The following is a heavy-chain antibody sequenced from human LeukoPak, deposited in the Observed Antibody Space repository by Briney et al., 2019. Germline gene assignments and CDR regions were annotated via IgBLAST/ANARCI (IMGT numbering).Heavy chain of an antibody. J-gene: IGHJ4*02. CDR1: GFTFSSYA. Sequence: GGSLGLSCAASGFTFSSYAMSWVRQAPGKGLEWVSAISGSGGSIYYADSVKGRFTISRDNSKNTLYLQMNSLRAEDTAVYYCARIGIDSSGYYFDYWGQGTLVTVSS. D-gene: IGHD3-22*01. CDR2: ISGSGGSI. CDR3: ARIGIDSSGYYFDY. V-gene: IGHV3-23*01.